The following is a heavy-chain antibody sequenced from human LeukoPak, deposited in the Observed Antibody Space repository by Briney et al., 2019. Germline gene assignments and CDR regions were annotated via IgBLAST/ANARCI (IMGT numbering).Heavy chain of an antibody. D-gene: IGHD3-10*01. V-gene: IGHV3-23*01. Sequence: GGSLRLSCAASGFTVSSNHMSWVRQAPGKGLEWVSALNGSGGRTYYADSVKGRFTISRDNSKNTLYLQMNSLRAEDTAVYYCAKDPQSVLWFGELLLKSMDVWGQGTTVTVSS. CDR2: LNGSGGRT. CDR3: AKDPQSVLWFGELLLKSMDV. CDR1: GFTVSSNH. J-gene: IGHJ6*02.